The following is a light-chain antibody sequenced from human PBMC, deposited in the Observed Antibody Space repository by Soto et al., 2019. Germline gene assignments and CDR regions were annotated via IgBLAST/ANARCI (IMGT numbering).Light chain of an antibody. V-gene: IGKV4-1*01. Sequence: DIVMTQSPDSLAVSLGERATINCKSSRSVLNSSNNKNHLAWYQQKPGQPPKLLIYWASTRESGVPARFSGSGSGTDFTLTISSLQAEDVAVYYCQQYYTTPTWTFGQGTKVEIK. J-gene: IGKJ1*01. CDR3: QQYYTTPTWT. CDR1: RSVLNSSNNKNH. CDR2: WAS.